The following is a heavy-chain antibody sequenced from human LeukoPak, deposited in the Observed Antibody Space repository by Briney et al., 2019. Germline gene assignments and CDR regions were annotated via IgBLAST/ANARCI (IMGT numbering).Heavy chain of an antibody. D-gene: IGHD3-3*01. CDR1: GGSISSYY. CDR3: ARSRSRDFWSGDKGAFDI. V-gene: IGHV4-4*07. Sequence: SETLSLTCTVSGGSISSYYWSWIRQPPGKGLEWIGRIYTSGSTNYNPSLKSRVTMSVDTSKNQFSLKPSSVTAADTAVYYCARSRSRDFWSGDKGAFDIWGQGTMVTVSS. CDR2: IYTSGST. J-gene: IGHJ3*02.